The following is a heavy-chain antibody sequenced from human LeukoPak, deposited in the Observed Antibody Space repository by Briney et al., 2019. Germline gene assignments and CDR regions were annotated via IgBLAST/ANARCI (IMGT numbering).Heavy chain of an antibody. Sequence: GASVKVSCKASGGSFSSSTVSWVRQAPGQGLEWRGGIIPIFGTASYAQKFQGRFTVTTDESTSTVYMELSSLRSEDTAVYYCAKGTFGPVGSGWFLDYWGQGTLVTVSS. J-gene: IGHJ4*02. D-gene: IGHD6-19*01. CDR1: GGSFSSST. CDR3: AKGTFGPVGSGWFLDY. CDR2: IIPIFGTA. V-gene: IGHV1-69*05.